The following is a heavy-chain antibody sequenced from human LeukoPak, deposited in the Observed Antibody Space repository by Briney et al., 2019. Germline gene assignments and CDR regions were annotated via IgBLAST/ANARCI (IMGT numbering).Heavy chain of an antibody. V-gene: IGHV3-30*02. Sequence: GGSLRLSCAASGFTFSSYGMHWVRQAPGKGLEWVAFIRYDGSNKYYADSVKGRFTISRDNSKNTLYLQMNSLRAEDTTVYYCAKDTIAARRYFDYWGQGTLVTVSS. CDR2: IRYDGSNK. CDR3: AKDTIAARRYFDY. CDR1: GFTFSSYG. D-gene: IGHD6-6*01. J-gene: IGHJ4*02.